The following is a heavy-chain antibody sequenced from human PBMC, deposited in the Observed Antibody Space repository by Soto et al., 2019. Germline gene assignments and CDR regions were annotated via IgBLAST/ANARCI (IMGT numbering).Heavy chain of an antibody. CDR3: ARGAIAVAGTTIGY. Sequence: GGSLRLSCAASVFTFSSYWMHWVRQAPGKGLVWVSRINSDGSSTSYADSVKGRFTISRDNAKNTLYLQMNSLRAEDTAVYYCARGAIAVAGTTIGYWGQGTLVTVSS. V-gene: IGHV3-74*01. CDR1: VFTFSSYW. J-gene: IGHJ4*02. D-gene: IGHD6-19*01. CDR2: INSDGSST.